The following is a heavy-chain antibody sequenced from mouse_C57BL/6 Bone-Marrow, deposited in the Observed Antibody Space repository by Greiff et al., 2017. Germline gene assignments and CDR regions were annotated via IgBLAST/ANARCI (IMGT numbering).Heavy chain of an antibody. V-gene: IGHV1-82*01. D-gene: IGHD3-3*01. CDR1: GYAFSSSW. J-gene: IGHJ4*01. CDR3: ARGWAMDY. CDR2: IYPGDGDT. Sequence: VQLQQSGPELVKPGASVKISCKASGYAFSSSWMNWVKQRPGKGLEWIGRIYPGDGDTNYNGKFKGKATLTADKSSSTAYMQRSSLTSEDSAVYFCARGWAMDYWGQGTSVTVSS.